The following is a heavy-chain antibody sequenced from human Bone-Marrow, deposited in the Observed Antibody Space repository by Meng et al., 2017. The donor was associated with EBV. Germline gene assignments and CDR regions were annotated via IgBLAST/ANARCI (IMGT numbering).Heavy chain of an antibody. CDR3: AGESGRRFTPDY. CDR1: GGTIRSDD. Sequence: VQLVQPGAEVEKPACSVKNSSKTAGGTIRSDDIIWVLQDAGQGLEWMGGLIHMSDAPHYAQKYQGSVTITADETTSTHYMVLRSLRSEDTAVYYCAGESGRRFTPDYWGQGTLVTVSS. CDR2: LIHMSDAP. J-gene: IGHJ4*02. D-gene: IGHD3-10*01. V-gene: IGHV1-69*01.